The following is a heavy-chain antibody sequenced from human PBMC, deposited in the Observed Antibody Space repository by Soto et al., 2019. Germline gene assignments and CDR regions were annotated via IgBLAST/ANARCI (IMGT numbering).Heavy chain of an antibody. J-gene: IGHJ4*02. CDR3: ARERGPEELLGHVAL. CDR1: GGIFSSYA. D-gene: IGHD1-26*01. V-gene: IGHV1-69*01. CDR2: IIPIFGTA. Sequence: QEQLVQSGAEVKKPGSSVKVSCKASGGIFSSYALSWVRQAPGQGLEWMGGIIPIFGTANYAQKFQGRVTITADEATSTAYMELSSLTSEDTAVYYCARERGPEELLGHVALWGQGTLVTVSS.